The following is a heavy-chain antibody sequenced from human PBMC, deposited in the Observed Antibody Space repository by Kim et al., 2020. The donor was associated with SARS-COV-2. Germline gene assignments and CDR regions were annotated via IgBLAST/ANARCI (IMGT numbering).Heavy chain of an antibody. CDR2: IYYSGST. J-gene: IGHJ4*02. CDR1: GGSISSSSYY. D-gene: IGHD5-12*01. Sequence: SETLSLTYTVSGGSISSSSYYWGWIRQPPGKGLEWIGSIYYSGSTYYNPSLKSRVTISVDTSKNQFSLKLSSVTAADTAVYYCARHPLVVATISFDYWGQGTLVTVSS. CDR3: ARHPLVVATISFDY. V-gene: IGHV4-39*01.